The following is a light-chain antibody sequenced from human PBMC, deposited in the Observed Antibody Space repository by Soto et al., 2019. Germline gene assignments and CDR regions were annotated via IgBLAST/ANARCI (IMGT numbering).Light chain of an antibody. J-gene: IGLJ3*02. CDR3: CSYTTNNTWV. Sequence: QAVVTQPASVSGSPGQSITISCTGTNGDVGAYNYVSWYQEHPGKAPKLIIYEVNHRPSGVSTRFSASKSANTASLTISGLQPDDEADYYCCSYTTNNTWVFGGGTKVTVL. CDR2: EVN. V-gene: IGLV2-14*01. CDR1: NGDVGAYNY.